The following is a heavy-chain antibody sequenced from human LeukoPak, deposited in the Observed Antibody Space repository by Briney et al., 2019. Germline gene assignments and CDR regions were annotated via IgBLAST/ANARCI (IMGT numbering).Heavy chain of an antibody. CDR3: ARLNSGSYPVCDY. J-gene: IGHJ4*02. Sequence: PSETLSLTCAVSGGSISSSNWWSWVRQPPGKGLEWIGEIYHSGSTNYNPSLKSRVTISVDKSKNQFSLRLSSVTAADTAVYYCARLNSGSYPVCDYWGQGTLVTVSS. CDR2: IYHSGST. CDR1: GGSISSSNW. V-gene: IGHV4-4*02. D-gene: IGHD1-26*01.